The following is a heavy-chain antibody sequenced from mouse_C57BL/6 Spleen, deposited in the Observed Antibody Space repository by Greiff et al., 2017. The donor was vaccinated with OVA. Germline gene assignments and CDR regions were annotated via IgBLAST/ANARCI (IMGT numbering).Heavy chain of an antibody. CDR2: ISSGSSTI. J-gene: IGHJ4*01. V-gene: IGHV5-17*01. CDR3: ARRANWDEGYAMDY. CDR1: GFTFSDYG. D-gene: IGHD4-1*01. Sequence: EVQVVESGGGLVKPGGSLKLSCAASGFTFSDYGMHWVRQAPEKGLEWVAYISSGSSTIYYADTVKGRFTISRDNAKNTLFLQMTSLRSEDTAMYYCARRANWDEGYAMDYWGQGTSVTVSS.